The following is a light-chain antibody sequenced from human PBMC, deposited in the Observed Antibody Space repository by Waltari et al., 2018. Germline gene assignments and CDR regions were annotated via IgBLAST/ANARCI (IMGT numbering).Light chain of an antibody. J-gene: IGKJ1*01. CDR1: QSISSW. Sequence: DIQMTQSPSTRSASLGDRVTITCRASQSISSWLAWYQQKPGKAPKLLIYKSSSLESGVPSRFSGSGSGTEFTLTISSLQPDDFATYYCQQYNIYWTFGQGTKVEIK. V-gene: IGKV1-5*03. CDR3: QQYNIYWT. CDR2: KSS.